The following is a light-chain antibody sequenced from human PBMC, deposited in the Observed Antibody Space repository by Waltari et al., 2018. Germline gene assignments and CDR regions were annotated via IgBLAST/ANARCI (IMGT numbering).Light chain of an antibody. J-gene: IGKJ4*01. CDR1: ATCFSSN. CDR3: QQYGSSPLT. Sequence: EVVLTQSPGTVSLSPGERVTLSCRASATCFSSNLAWYQQRPGQAPRLLIYGASKRATDTPDRFSGGGSGTDFTLTISRLEPEDFAVYYCQQYGSSPLTFGGGTKVEIK. V-gene: IGKV3-20*01. CDR2: GAS.